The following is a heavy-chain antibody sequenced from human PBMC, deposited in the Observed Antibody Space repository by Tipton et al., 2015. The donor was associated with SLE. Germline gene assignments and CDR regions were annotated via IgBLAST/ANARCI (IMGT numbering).Heavy chain of an antibody. J-gene: IGHJ4*02. CDR3: VGDAADGYNSIWDY. CDR2: ISFDGSNT. V-gene: IGHV3-30*04. Sequence: QVQLVQSGGGVVQPGRSLRPSCAASGFIFRSHAMHWVRQAPGKGLEWVAVISFDGSNTHYADSVKGRFTISRDNSKNTLYLQMNSLSAEDAAVYYCVGDAADGYNSIWDYWGQGTLVTVSS. CDR1: GFIFRSHA. D-gene: IGHD5-24*01.